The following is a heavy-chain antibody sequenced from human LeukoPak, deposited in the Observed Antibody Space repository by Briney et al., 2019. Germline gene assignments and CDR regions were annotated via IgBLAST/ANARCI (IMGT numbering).Heavy chain of an antibody. V-gene: IGHV3-7*03. CDR2: IKQDGSDR. CDR1: GFTFRNYW. CDR3: VKDSPPRYSGSPPAY. D-gene: IGHD1-26*01. Sequence: PGGSLRLSCAASGFTFRNYWMSWVRQAPGTGLEWVANIKQDGSDRNYVTSVRGRFTISRDNAESSLYLQMNSLRAEDTAVYYCVKDSPPRYSGSPPAYWGQGTPVTVSS. J-gene: IGHJ4*02.